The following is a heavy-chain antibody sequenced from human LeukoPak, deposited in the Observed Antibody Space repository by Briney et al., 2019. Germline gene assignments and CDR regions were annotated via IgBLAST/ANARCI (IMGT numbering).Heavy chain of an antibody. CDR2: MSGSGGST. J-gene: IGHJ5*02. V-gene: IGHV3-23*01. D-gene: IGHD3-10*01. Sequence: PGGSLRLSCAASGFTFSSYAMSWVRQAPGKGLEWVSAMSGSGGSTYYADSVKGRFTISRDNSKNTLYLQMNSLRAEDTAVYYCAKERITMVRGVIVRFDPWGQGTLVTVSS. CDR1: GFTFSSYA. CDR3: AKERITMVRGVIVRFDP.